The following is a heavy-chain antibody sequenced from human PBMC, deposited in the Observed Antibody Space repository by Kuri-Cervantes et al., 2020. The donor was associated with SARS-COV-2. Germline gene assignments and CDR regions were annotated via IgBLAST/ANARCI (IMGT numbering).Heavy chain of an antibody. CDR2: IYPTDSDT. Sequence: KVSCKGSGFRFTTYWIGWVRQMPGKGLEWMAIIYPTDSDTRYSPSFQGQVTISADKPISTAFLQWSSLKASDTAMYYCARRAYGEQVDYYYMDVWGKGTTVTVSS. CDR3: ARRAYGEQVDYYYMDV. CDR1: GFRFTTYW. J-gene: IGHJ6*03. V-gene: IGHV5-51*04. D-gene: IGHD4-17*01.